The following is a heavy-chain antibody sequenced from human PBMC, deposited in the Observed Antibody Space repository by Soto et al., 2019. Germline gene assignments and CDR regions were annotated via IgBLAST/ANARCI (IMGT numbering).Heavy chain of an antibody. V-gene: IGHV4-61*01. Sequence: QVQLQESGPGLVKPSETLSLTCIVFGGSVSSGHYYWSWLRQPPGKGLEWIGYIYYTGSTYYNLSLKSRVTISVDMYKNQFSLKLSSVTAADTAVYYCARENHGDYDYWGQGTLVTVSS. CDR2: IYYTGST. D-gene: IGHD4-17*01. J-gene: IGHJ4*02. CDR3: ARENHGDYDY. CDR1: GGSVSSGHYY.